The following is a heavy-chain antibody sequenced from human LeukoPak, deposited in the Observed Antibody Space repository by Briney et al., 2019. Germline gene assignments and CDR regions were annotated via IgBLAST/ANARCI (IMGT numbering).Heavy chain of an antibody. J-gene: IGHJ4*02. CDR1: GFTFSSYW. CDR3: AKSGGVVVAASPIDY. D-gene: IGHD2-15*01. V-gene: IGHV3-7*03. CDR2: IKQDGSEK. Sequence: GGSLRLSCAASGFTFSSYWMSWVRQAPGKGLEWVANIKQDGSEKYYVDSVKGRFTISRDNAKNSVYLHMNSLRAEDTAVYYCAKSGGVVVAASPIDYWGQGTLVTVSS.